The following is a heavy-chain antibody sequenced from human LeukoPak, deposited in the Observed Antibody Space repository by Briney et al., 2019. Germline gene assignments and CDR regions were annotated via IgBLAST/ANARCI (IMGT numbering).Heavy chain of an antibody. CDR3: ARVGYYGSGSPPDY. CDR2: ISSSSSTI. D-gene: IGHD3-10*01. Sequence: GGSLRLSCAASGFTFSSYSMNWVRQAPGKGLEWVSYISSSSSTIYYADSVKGRFTISRDNAKNSLYLQMNSLRDEDTAVYYCARVGYYGSGSPPDYWGQGTLVTASS. CDR1: GFTFSSYS. J-gene: IGHJ4*02. V-gene: IGHV3-48*02.